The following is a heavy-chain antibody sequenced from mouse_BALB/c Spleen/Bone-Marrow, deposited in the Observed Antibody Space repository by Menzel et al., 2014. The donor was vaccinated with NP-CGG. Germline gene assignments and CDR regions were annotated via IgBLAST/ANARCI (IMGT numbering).Heavy chain of an antibody. CDR3: ARGTPYAMDY. CDR1: GFNIKDTY. V-gene: IGHV14-3*02. CDR2: IDPANGNT. D-gene: IGHD2-14*01. Sequence: VQLQQSGAELVKPGASVKLSCTASGFNIKDTYMHWVKQRPEQGLEWIGRIDPANGNTKYDPKFQGKATITADTSSNTAYLQLSSLTPEDTAVYYCARGTPYAMDYWGQGTSVTVSS. J-gene: IGHJ4*01.